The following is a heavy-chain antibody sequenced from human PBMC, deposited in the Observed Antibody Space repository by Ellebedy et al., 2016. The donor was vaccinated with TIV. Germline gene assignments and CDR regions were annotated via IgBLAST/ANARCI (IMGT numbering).Heavy chain of an antibody. Sequence: ASVKVSCKASGGTFSSYAINWVRQAPGQGLEWMGRIIPILAIANYAQKFQGRVTITADKSTSTAYMELSSLRSEDTAVYYCARDLELEVRRGLYGMDVWGQGTTVTVSS. CDR1: GGTFSSYA. CDR2: IIPILAIA. J-gene: IGHJ6*02. D-gene: IGHD1-7*01. CDR3: ARDLELEVRRGLYGMDV. V-gene: IGHV1-69*04.